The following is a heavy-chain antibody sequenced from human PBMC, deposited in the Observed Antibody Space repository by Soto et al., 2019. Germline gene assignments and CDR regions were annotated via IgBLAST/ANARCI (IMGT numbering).Heavy chain of an antibody. Sequence: EASVKVSCKASGYTFTSYAIHWVRQAPGQRLEWMGWINAGNGNTKYSQKFQGRVTITRDTSASTAYMELSSLRSEDTAVYYCVRDYGSGSYSFGYWGQGTLVTVSS. CDR2: INAGNGNT. CDR3: VRDYGSGSYSFGY. V-gene: IGHV1-3*01. D-gene: IGHD3-10*01. J-gene: IGHJ4*02. CDR1: GYTFTSYA.